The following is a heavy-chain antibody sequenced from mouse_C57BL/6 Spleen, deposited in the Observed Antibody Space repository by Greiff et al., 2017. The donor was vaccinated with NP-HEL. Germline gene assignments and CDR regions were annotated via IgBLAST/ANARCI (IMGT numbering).Heavy chain of an antibody. CDR3: ARQRLLYYYAMDY. CDR2: ISNGGGST. CDR1: GFTFSDYY. Sequence: EVQVVESGGGLVQPGGSLKLSCAASGFTFSDYYMYWVRQTPEKRLEWVAYISNGGGSTYYPDTVKGRFTISRDNAKNTLYLQMSRLKSEDTAMYYCARQRLLYYYAMDYWGQGTSVTVSS. V-gene: IGHV5-12*01. J-gene: IGHJ4*01.